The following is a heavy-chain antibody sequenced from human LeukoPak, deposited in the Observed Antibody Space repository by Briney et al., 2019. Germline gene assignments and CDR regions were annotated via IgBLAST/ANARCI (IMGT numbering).Heavy chain of an antibody. V-gene: IGHV3-30*02. CDR2: IRYDGSNK. CDR3: AKEVQDSSGFSADY. Sequence: GGSLRLSCAASGFTFSSYGMHWVRQAPGKGLEWVAFIRYDGSNKYYADSVKGRFTISRDNSKNTLYLQMNSLRAEDTAVYYCAKEVQDSSGFSADYWGQGTLVTVSS. CDR1: GFTFSSYG. D-gene: IGHD3-22*01. J-gene: IGHJ4*01.